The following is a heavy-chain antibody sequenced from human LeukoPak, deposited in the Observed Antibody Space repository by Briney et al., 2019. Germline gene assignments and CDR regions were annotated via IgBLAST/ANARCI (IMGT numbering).Heavy chain of an antibody. V-gene: IGHV3-7*01. CDR1: GFIFNGNW. CDR3: ARDRDGGADL. CDR2: INQDGSKK. Sequence: PGGSLRLSCVASGFIFNGNWMSWVRQAPGKGLEWVANINQDGSKKYSIASVKGRFTISRDNAQNSLYLQINGLRAEDTAMYYCARDRDGGADLWGQGTLVTVSS. D-gene: IGHD2-21*02. J-gene: IGHJ1*01.